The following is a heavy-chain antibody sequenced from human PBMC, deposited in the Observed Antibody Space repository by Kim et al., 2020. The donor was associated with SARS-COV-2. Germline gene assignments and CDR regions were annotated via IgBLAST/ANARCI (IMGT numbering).Heavy chain of an antibody. CDR3: AKERGYSYGNTIDY. J-gene: IGHJ4*02. Sequence: GGSLRLSCVPSGFIFSNYAMSWVRQAPGKGLEWVSTITGGGGGTFYADSMKGRFTISRDNSKNTLFLQMNSLRAEDTAVYYCAKERGYSYGNTIDYWGQGTLVTVSS. V-gene: IGHV3-23*01. CDR1: GFIFSNYA. D-gene: IGHD5-18*01. CDR2: ITGGGGGT.